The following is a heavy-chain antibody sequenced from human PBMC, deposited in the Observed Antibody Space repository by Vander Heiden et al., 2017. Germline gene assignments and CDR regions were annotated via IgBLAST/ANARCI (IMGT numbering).Heavy chain of an antibody. Sequence: QVQLVQSGAEVKKPGSSVKVSCKASGGPFSSYAISWVGQAPGQGLEVMGGIIPIFGTANYAQKFQGRVTITADESTSTAYMELSSLRSEDTAVYYCASRKTGNDILTGTSLLGYGMDVWGQGTTVTVSS. CDR3: ASRKTGNDILTGTSLLGYGMDV. CDR1: GGPFSSYA. J-gene: IGHJ6*02. V-gene: IGHV1-69*01. D-gene: IGHD3-9*01. CDR2: IIPIFGTA.